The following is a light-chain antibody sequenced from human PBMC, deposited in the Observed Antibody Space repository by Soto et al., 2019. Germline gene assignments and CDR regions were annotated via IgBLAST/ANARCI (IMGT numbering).Light chain of an antibody. J-gene: IGKJ1*01. V-gene: IGKV3-15*01. Sequence: EIVMTQSPATLSVSPGERATLSCRASQSVSSKLAWYQQKPGQAPRLLSYAASSRAPGIPASFSGSGSGTDFTLTISSLQSEDFAVYYCQQYDNWPPTFGHGTKVEIK. CDR3: QQYDNWPPT. CDR1: QSVSSK. CDR2: AAS.